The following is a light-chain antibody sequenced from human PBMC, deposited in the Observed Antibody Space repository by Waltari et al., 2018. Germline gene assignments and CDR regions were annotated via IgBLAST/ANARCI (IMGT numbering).Light chain of an antibody. J-gene: IGLJ2*01. V-gene: IGLV2-8*01. Sequence: QSALTPPPSASGSPGQTVIISCPGTRSDIGAYQYVSWYQQIPGRAPALIIYEVDRRPPGVPDRFSGSKSGNTASLTVSGLQTEDEGDYYCSSYAGSNKLIFGGVTKLTVL. CDR2: EVD. CDR1: RSDIGAYQY. CDR3: SSYAGSNKLI.